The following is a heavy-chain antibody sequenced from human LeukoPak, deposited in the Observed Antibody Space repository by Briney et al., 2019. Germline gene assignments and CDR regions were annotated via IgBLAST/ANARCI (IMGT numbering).Heavy chain of an antibody. CDR1: GFTFGSYA. V-gene: IGHV3-30-3*01. CDR2: ISYDGSNK. CDR3: ARDAPYFDY. J-gene: IGHJ4*02. Sequence: PGRSLRLSCAASGFTFGSYAMHWVRQAPGKGLEWVAVISYDGSNKYYADSVKGRFTISRDNSKNTLYLQMNSLRAEDTAVYYCARDAPYFDYWGQGTLVTVSS.